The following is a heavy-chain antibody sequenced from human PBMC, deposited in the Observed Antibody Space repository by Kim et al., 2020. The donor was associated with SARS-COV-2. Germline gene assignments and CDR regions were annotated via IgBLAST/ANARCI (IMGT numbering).Heavy chain of an antibody. CDR3: ASDYYYDSSGFDY. Sequence: EGSLRLSCAASGFTFSSYWMHWVRQAPGKGLVWVSRINSDGSSTSYADSVKGRFTISRDNAKNTLYLQMNSLRAEDTAVYYCASDYYYDSSGFDYWGQGTLVTVSS. CDR2: INSDGSST. D-gene: IGHD3-22*01. V-gene: IGHV3-74*01. CDR1: GFTFSSYW. J-gene: IGHJ4*02.